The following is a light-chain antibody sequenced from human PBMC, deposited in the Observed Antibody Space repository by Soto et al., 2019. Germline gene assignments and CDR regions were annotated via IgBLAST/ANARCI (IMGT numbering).Light chain of an antibody. CDR3: QQSYDLPRT. CDR1: QSVSKY. Sequence: DIQLTQSPSSLSASVGDTVTISCRTNQSVSKYMNWYQQKPGTAPKPLIYYVSSLQSGVPSRFSGSGSATDFTLTISSLQTEDFATYYCQQSYDLPRTLGQGTRLDIK. CDR2: YVS. V-gene: IGKV1-39*01. J-gene: IGKJ2*01.